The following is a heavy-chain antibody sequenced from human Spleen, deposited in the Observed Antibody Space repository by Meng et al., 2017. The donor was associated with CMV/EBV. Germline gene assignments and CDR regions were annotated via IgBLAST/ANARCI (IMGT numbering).Heavy chain of an antibody. V-gene: IGHV3-30*02. J-gene: IGHJ4*02. CDR3: AKLRGRFLEWDCFDC. Sequence: GGSLRLSCAASGFTFSSYGMHWVRQAPGKGLEWVAFIRFDGSNKYYVDSVKGRFTITRENSKNTLYLQMNSLRAEDTAVYYCAKLRGRFLEWDCFDCWGQGTLVTVSS. CDR1: GFTFSSYG. CDR2: IRFDGSNK. D-gene: IGHD3-3*01.